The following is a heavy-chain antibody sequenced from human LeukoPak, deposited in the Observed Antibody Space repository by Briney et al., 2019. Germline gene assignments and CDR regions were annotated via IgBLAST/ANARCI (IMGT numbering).Heavy chain of an antibody. CDR3: ASDSSGWYNQGYWYFDL. V-gene: IGHV4-39*01. CDR2: IYYSGST. D-gene: IGHD6-19*01. J-gene: IGHJ2*01. CDR1: GCSISSSSYY. Sequence: SETLSLTCTVSGCSISSSSYYWGWIRQPPGKGLEWIGSIYYSGSTYYNPSLKSRVTISVDTSKNQFSLKLSSVTAADTAVYYCASDSSGWYNQGYWYFDLWGRGTLVTVSS.